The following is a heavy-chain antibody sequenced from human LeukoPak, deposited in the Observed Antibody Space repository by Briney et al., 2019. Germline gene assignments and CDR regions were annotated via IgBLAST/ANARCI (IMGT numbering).Heavy chain of an antibody. V-gene: IGHV3-21*01. J-gene: IGHJ4*02. CDR2: ISSSSSYI. CDR1: GFTFSSYS. CDR3: ARDRNSGSYYEATTFDY. Sequence: GSLRLSCAASGFTFSSYSMNWVRQAPGKGLEWVSSISSSSSYIYYADSVKGRFTISRDNAKNSLYLQMNSLRAEDTAVYYCARDRNSGSYYEATTFDYWGRGTLVTVSS. D-gene: IGHD1-26*01.